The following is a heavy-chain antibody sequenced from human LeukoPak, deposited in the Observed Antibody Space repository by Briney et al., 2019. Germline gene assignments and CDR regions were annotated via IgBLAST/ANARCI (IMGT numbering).Heavy chain of an antibody. CDR2: ISYDGSNK. J-gene: IGHJ4*02. V-gene: IGHV3-30-3*01. D-gene: IGHD2-15*01. Sequence: GRSLRLSCAASGFTFSSYAMHWVRQAPGKGLEGGAVISYDGSNKYYADSVKGRFTISRDNSKNTLYLQMNSLRAEDTAVYYCARDFLRCRGGSCYPGAPSYYFDYWGQGTLVTVSS. CDR1: GFTFSSYA. CDR3: ARDFLRCRGGSCYPGAPSYYFDY.